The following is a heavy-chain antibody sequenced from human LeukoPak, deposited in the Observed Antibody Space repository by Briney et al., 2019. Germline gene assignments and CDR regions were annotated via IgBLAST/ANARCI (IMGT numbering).Heavy chain of an antibody. CDR3: ARGGSYVHY. CDR1: GFTFNSYE. Sequence: RGESLRLSCAASGFTFNSYEMNWGRQAPGKGLEWVSYINSGGSAIYYADSVKGRFTISRDNAKNSLYLQMNSLRADDTAVYYCARGGSYVHYWVQGTLATVTS. CDR2: INSGGSAI. D-gene: IGHD1-26*01. V-gene: IGHV3-48*03. J-gene: IGHJ4*02.